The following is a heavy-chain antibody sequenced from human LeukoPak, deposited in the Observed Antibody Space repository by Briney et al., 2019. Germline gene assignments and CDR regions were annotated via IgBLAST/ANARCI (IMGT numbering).Heavy chain of an antibody. V-gene: IGHV3-23*01. Sequence: PGGSPRLSCVASGITFSNYIMAWVRQAPGKGLEWVSTISGSGSRTYYADSVKGRFTVSRDNSKNTLYLQMNSLRAEDTAVYYCAKGLWDYYGSGIMYYTMDVWGQGTTVTVSS. CDR3: AKGLWDYYGSGIMYYTMDV. CDR2: ISGSGSRT. CDR1: GITFSNYI. J-gene: IGHJ6*02. D-gene: IGHD3-10*01.